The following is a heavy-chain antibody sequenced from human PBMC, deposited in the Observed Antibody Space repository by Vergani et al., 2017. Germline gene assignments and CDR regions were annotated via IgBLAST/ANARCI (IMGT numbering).Heavy chain of an antibody. CDR3: AREGFYDNIRGTYRPPSYYGMGV. Sequence: QVRLQESGPRLVKPSETLSLTCTVSGASMSALYRDEHYWTWLRLSPGKGLEWIGFVNKRGNTRYNPSLRDRLTMSVDMSRNMFSLKVTSMTAADTAVYYCAREGFYDNIRGTYRPPSYYGMGVWGQGTKVTVAS. CDR1: GASMSALYRDEHY. J-gene: IGHJ6*02. CDR2: VNKRGNT. D-gene: IGHD3-16*02. V-gene: IGHV4-61*08.